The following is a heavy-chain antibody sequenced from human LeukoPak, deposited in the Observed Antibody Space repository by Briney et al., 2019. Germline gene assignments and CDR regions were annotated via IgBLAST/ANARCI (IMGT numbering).Heavy chain of an antibody. CDR3: ARAEDYGGNSFDY. D-gene: IGHD4-23*01. CDR2: IYYSGST. CDR1: GGSISSYY. Sequence: SETLSLTCTVSGGSISSYYWSWIRQPPGKGLEWIGYIYYSGSTNYNPSLKSRVTISVDTSKNQFSLKLSSVTAADTAVYYCARAEDYGGNSFDYWGQGTLVTVSS. V-gene: IGHV4-59*01. J-gene: IGHJ4*02.